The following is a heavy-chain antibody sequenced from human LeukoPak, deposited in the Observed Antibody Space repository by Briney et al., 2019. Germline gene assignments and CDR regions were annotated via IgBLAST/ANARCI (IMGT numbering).Heavy chain of an antibody. CDR2: INHSGST. Sequence: PSETLSLTCAVYGGSFSGYYWSWIRQPPGKGLEWIGEINHSGSTNYNPSLKSRVTISVDTSKNQFSLKLSSVTAADTAVYLCAKGPPPPRIVVVPAAMAGTSFDYWGQGTLVTVSS. J-gene: IGHJ4*02. D-gene: IGHD2-2*01. CDR1: GGSFSGYY. V-gene: IGHV4-34*01. CDR3: AKGPPPPRIVVVPAAMAGTSFDY.